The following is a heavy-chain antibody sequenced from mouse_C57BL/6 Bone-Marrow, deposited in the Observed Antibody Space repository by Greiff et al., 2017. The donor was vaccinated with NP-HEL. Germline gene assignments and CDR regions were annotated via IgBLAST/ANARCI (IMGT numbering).Heavy chain of an antibody. Sequence: VQLQESGPELVKPGASVKISCKASGYAFSSSWMNWVKQRPGKGLEWIGRIYPGDGDTNYNGKFKGKATLTADKSSSTAYMQLSSLTSEDSAVYFCARLGFAYWGQGTLVTVSA. CDR3: ARLGFAY. V-gene: IGHV1-82*01. CDR1: GYAFSSSW. J-gene: IGHJ3*01. CDR2: IYPGDGDT.